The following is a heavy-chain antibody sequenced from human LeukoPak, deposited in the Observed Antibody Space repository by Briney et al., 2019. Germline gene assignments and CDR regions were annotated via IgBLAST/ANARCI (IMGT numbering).Heavy chain of an antibody. CDR3: ARGPKRWLQPPLLDY. CDR1: GGSFSGYY. CDR2: INHSGST. J-gene: IGHJ4*02. V-gene: IGHV4-34*01. D-gene: IGHD5-24*01. Sequence: SETLSLTCAVYGGSFSGYYWSWIRQPPGKGLEWIGEINHSGSTNYNPSLKSRVTISVDTSENQFSLKLSSVTAADTAVYYCARGPKRWLQPPLLDYWGQGTLVTVSS.